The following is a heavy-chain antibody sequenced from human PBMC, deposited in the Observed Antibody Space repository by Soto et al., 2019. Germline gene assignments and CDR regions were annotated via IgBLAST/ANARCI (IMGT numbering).Heavy chain of an antibody. CDR1: GYTFTSYY. J-gene: IGHJ6*02. CDR2: INPVGGST. Sequence: QVQLVQSGAEVKKPGASVRVSCKASGYTFTSYYIHWVRQAPGQGLEWVSIINPVGGSTNYAQKLQGRVTVTRDTSTSTVHMELSSLRSEDTAEYYCARGWGRVVYAMDVWGQGTTVTVSS. CDR3: ARGWGRVVYAMDV. V-gene: IGHV1-46*04. D-gene: IGHD1-26*01.